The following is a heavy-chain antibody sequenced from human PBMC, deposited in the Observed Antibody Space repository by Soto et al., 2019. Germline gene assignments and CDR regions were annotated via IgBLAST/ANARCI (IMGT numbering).Heavy chain of an antibody. Sequence: QVQLQESGPGLVKPSETLCLSCSVFGGSISSYYWSWIRQPPGKGLEWIGYIYYSGSTNYNPSLKSRVTISVDTSKNQFSLKLSSVTAADTAVYYCARLGRKGHWYFDLWGRATLVTVSS. CDR3: ARLGRKGHWYFDL. J-gene: IGHJ2*01. CDR2: IYYSGST. CDR1: GGSISSYY. V-gene: IGHV4-59*01. D-gene: IGHD7-27*01.